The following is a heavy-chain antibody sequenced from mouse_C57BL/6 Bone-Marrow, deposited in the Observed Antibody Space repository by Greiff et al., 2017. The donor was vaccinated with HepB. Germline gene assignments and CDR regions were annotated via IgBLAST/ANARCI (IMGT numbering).Heavy chain of an antibody. J-gene: IGHJ2*01. CDR2: IDPSDSYT. CDR1: GYTFTSYW. CDR3: ATSDFDY. Sequence: QVQLQQSGAELVKPGTSVKLSCKASGYTFTSYWMQWVKQRPGQGLEWIGEIDPSDSYTNYNQKFKGKATLTVDTSSSTAYMQLSSLTSEDDAVYYCATSDFDYWGQGTTLTVSA. V-gene: IGHV1-50*01.